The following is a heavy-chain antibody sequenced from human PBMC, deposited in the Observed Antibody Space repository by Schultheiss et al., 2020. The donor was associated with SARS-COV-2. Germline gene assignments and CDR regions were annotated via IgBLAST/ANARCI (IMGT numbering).Heavy chain of an antibody. CDR3: AGLELPYFDY. J-gene: IGHJ4*02. CDR1: GFTFRSYA. Sequence: GSLRLSCAASGFTFRSYAMSWVRQAPGKGLEWVSAISGSGGSTYYADSVKGRFTISRDNAKNSLYLQMNSLRAEDTAVYYCAGLELPYFDYWGQGTLVTVSS. CDR2: ISGSGGST. V-gene: IGHV3-23*01. D-gene: IGHD1-7*01.